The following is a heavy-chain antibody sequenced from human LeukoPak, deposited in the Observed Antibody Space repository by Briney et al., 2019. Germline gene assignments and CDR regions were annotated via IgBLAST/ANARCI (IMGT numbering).Heavy chain of an antibody. J-gene: IGHJ6*03. D-gene: IGHD1-26*01. CDR3: ARDTGGGQWELPWWESYYYYYYMDV. V-gene: IGHV4-34*01. CDR1: GGSFSGYY. Sequence: SETLSLTCAVYGGSFSGYYWSWIRQPPGKGLEWIGEINHSGSTNYNPSLKSRVTISVDTSNNQFSLKLSSVTAADTAVYYCARDTGGGQWELPWWESYYYYYYMDVWGKGTTVTVSS. CDR2: INHSGST.